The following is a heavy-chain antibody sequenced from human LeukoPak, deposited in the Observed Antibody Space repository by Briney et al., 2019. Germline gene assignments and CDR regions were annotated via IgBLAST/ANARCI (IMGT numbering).Heavy chain of an antibody. CDR2: IYYSGST. D-gene: IGHD4-23*01. V-gene: IGHV4-61*01. Sequence: SETLSLTCTVSGGSVSSGSYYWSWIRQPPGKGLEWVGYIYYSGSTNYNPSLKSRVTISVDTSKNQFSLKLSPVTAADTAVYYCAREVVYGGPNFDYWGQGTLVTVSS. J-gene: IGHJ4*02. CDR3: AREVVYGGPNFDY. CDR1: GGSVSSGSYY.